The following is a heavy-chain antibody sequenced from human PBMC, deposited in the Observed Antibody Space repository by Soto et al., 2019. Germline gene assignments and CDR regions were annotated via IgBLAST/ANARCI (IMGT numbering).Heavy chain of an antibody. Sequence: QVQLVLSGAEVRQPASSVKVSCKTSGATFSSYAITWVRQAPGQGLEWMGGIVPTVDTSTYAQKFQGRVTITADKFTNTVYMGLSSLRSDDTAVYYCVRVVAIPGYPDNWGQGTLVTVSS. CDR1: GATFSSYA. CDR2: IVPTVDTS. V-gene: IGHV1-69*14. CDR3: VRVVAIPGYPDN. D-gene: IGHD5-12*01. J-gene: IGHJ4*02.